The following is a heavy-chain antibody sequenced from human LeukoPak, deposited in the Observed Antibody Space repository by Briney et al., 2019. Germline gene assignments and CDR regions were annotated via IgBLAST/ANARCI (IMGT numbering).Heavy chain of an antibody. Sequence: GGSLRLSCAASGFTFSSYGMHWVRQAPGKGLEWVAVISYDGSNKYYADSVKGRFTISRDNAKNSLYLQMNSLRAEDTAVYYCARDGGGYSYGYSDYWGQGTLVTVSS. J-gene: IGHJ4*02. CDR1: GFTFSSYG. CDR2: ISYDGSNK. CDR3: ARDGGGYSYGYSDY. D-gene: IGHD5-18*01. V-gene: IGHV3-30*03.